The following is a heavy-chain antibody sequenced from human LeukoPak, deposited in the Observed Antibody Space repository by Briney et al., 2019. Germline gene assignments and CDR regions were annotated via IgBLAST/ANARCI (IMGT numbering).Heavy chain of an antibody. J-gene: IGHJ1*01. Sequence: EASVKVSCKASGYTFTSYGTSWVRQAPGQGLEWMGWISPYTGNTNYAQKFQGRVIVTTDTSTSTAYMELRSLRSDDTAVYYCATCHCTNGVCYGECEYFQHWGQGTLVTVSS. CDR2: ISPYTGNT. CDR3: ATCHCTNGVCYGECEYFQH. CDR1: GYTFTSYG. D-gene: IGHD2-8*01. V-gene: IGHV1-18*01.